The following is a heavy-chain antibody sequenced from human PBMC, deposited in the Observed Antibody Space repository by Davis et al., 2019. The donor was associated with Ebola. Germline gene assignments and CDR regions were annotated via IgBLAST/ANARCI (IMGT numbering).Heavy chain of an antibody. CDR2: IDGSGDTV. J-gene: IGHJ4*02. CDR1: GFAFSNYE. D-gene: IGHD1-1*01. V-gene: IGHV3-48*03. CDR3: ARAITTVDSF. Sequence: PGGSLRLSCAASGFAFSNYELNWVRQAPGKGLEWLSYIDGSGDTVHYAESVRGRFTISRDNAKNSLYLELNSLRAEDTAVYYCARAITTVDSFWGQGTLVTVSS.